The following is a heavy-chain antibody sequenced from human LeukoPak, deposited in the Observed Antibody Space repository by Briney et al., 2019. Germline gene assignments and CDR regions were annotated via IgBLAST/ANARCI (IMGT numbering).Heavy chain of an antibody. J-gene: IGHJ4*02. D-gene: IGHD6-19*01. Sequence: GGSLRLSCAASGFTFNRNNMNWVRQAPGKGLEWVSYISSTSITMYYADSVKGRFTISRDNAKNSLYLQMNSLRVDDAAVYYCARGTILAVAGDFWGQGTLVTVSS. V-gene: IGHV3-48*01. CDR2: ISSTSITM. CDR3: ARGTILAVAGDF. CDR1: GFTFNRNN.